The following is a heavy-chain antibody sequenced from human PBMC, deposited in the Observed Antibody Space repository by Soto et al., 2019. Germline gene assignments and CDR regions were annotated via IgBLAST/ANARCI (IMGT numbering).Heavy chain of an antibody. CDR1: GYTFSSYS. CDR3: ARDSSSGWYAYFDY. D-gene: IGHD6-19*01. Sequence: GGSLRVSCAASGYTFSSYSMNWVRQAPGKGLEWVSSISSSSSYIYYADSVKGRFTISRDNAKNSLYLQMNSLRAEDTAVYYCARDSSSGWYAYFDYWGPGTLVTVSS. CDR2: ISSSSSYI. J-gene: IGHJ4*02. V-gene: IGHV3-21*01.